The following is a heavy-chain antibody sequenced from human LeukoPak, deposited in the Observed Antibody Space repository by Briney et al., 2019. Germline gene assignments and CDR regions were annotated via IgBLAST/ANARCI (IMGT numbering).Heavy chain of an antibody. J-gene: IGHJ4*02. CDR3: ARDWVGELPHY. V-gene: IGHV4-4*07. CDR2: IYSSGRT. CDR1: GGSISSYY. D-gene: IGHD3-10*01. Sequence: SETLSLTCTVSGGSISSYYWSWIRQPAGKGLEWIGRIYSSGRTNYNSSLKSRVTMSVDTSKSQFSLKLTSVTAADTAVYYCARDWVGELPHYWGQGTLVTVSS.